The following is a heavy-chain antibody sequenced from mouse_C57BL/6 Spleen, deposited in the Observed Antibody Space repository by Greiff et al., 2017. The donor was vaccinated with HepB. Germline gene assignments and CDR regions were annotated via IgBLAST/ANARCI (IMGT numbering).Heavy chain of an antibody. V-gene: IGHV10-1*01. J-gene: IGHJ1*03. D-gene: IGHD2-1*01. CDR3: VRQGDGNYVYFDV. CDR2: IRSKSNNYAT. CDR1: GFSFNTYA. Sequence: EVKLMESGGGLVQPKGSLKLSCAASGFSFNTYAMNWVRQAPGKGLEWVARIRSKSNNYATYYADSVKDRFTISRDDSESMLYLQMNNLKTEDTAMYYCVRQGDGNYVYFDVWGTGTTVTVSS.